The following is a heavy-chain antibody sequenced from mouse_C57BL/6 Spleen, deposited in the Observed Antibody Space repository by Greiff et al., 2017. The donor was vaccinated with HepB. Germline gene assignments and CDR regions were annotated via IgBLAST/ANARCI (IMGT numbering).Heavy chain of an antibody. CDR2: INPSNGGT. Sequence: VQLQQPGTELVKPGASVKLSCKASGYTFTSYWMHWVKQRPGQCLEWIGNINPSNGGTNYNEKFKSKATLTVDKSSSTAYMQLSSLTSEDSAVYYCARLGSPSGYAMDYWGQGTSVTVSS. J-gene: IGHJ4*01. CDR3: ARLGSPSGYAMDY. D-gene: IGHD3-1*01. V-gene: IGHV1-53*01. CDR1: GYTFTSYW.